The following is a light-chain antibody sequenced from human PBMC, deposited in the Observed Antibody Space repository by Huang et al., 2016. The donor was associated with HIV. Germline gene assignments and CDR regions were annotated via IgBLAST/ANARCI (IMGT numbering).Light chain of an antibody. Sequence: ESVLTQSPATLSLSPGDRATLSCRASQSVSTFVAWYQQKPGQAPRLLIYDTSHRAAGIPARFRGSGSVTDFTLTISSLEPEDFAVYYCQQRSDGAPYTFGQGTKLEIK. CDR1: QSVSTF. CDR3: QQRSDGAPYT. J-gene: IGKJ2*01. CDR2: DTS. V-gene: IGKV3-11*01.